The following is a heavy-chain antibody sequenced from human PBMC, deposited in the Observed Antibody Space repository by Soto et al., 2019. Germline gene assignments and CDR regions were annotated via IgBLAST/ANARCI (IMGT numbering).Heavy chain of an antibody. CDR3: AAGSRGKRDY. D-gene: IGHD6-13*01. CDR1: GFTFSRYW. V-gene: IGHV3-74*01. Sequence: EVQLVESGGVLVQPGGSLRLSCAASGFTFSRYWMHWVRQGPGKGLVCIARINSEGSSTDYADSVKGRFTISRDNAKNTLYLQMNSLRVEDTAVYYCAAGSRGKRDYWGQGTLVTASS. CDR2: INSEGSST. J-gene: IGHJ4*02.